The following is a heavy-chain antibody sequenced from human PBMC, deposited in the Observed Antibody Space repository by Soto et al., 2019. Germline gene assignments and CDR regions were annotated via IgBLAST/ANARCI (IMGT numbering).Heavy chain of an antibody. CDR3: ASLGLEQQLGGGSGFYYYYGMDV. J-gene: IGHJ6*02. V-gene: IGHV4-39*01. CDR1: GGSISSSSYY. D-gene: IGHD6-13*01. Sequence: PSGTMSLTCTVSGGSISSSSYYWGWIRQPPGKGLEWIGSIYYSGSTYYNPSLKSRVTISVDTSKNQFSLKLSSVTAADTAVYYCASLGLEQQLGGGSGFYYYYGMDVWGQGTTVTVSS. CDR2: IYYSGST.